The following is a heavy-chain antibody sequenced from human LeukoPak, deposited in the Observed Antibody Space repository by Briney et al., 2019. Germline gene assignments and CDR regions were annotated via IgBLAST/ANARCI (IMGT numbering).Heavy chain of an antibody. V-gene: IGHV4-34*01. J-gene: IGHJ4*02. CDR3: ARGPHPTRN. CDR2: INHSGST. CDR1: GGSFSGYY. Sequence: PSETLSLTCAVYGGSFSGYYWSWIRQPPGKGLEWIGEINHSGSTNYNPSLKSRVTISVDTSKNQFSLKLSSVTAADTAVYYCARGPHPTRNWGQGTLVTASS.